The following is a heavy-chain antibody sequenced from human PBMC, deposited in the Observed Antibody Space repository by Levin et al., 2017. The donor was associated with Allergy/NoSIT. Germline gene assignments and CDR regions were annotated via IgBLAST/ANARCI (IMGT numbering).Heavy chain of an antibody. CDR1: GGSISSSSYY. Sequence: SETLSLTCTVSGGSISSSSYYWGWIRQPPGKGLEWIGSIYYSGSTYYNPSLKSRVTISVDTSKNQFSLKLSSVTAADTAVYYCARRGRGSSWYGWFDPWGQGTLVTVSS. J-gene: IGHJ5*02. D-gene: IGHD6-13*01. CDR2: IYYSGST. V-gene: IGHV4-39*01. CDR3: ARRGRGSSWYGWFDP.